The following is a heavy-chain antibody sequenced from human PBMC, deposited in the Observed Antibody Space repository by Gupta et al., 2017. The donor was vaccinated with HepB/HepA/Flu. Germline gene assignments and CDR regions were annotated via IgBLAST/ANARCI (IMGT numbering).Heavy chain of an antibody. D-gene: IGHD5-18*01. Sequence: QITLKESGPTLVKPTQTLTLTCTFSGFSLYTPGLGVGWVRQPPGKALEWLALIYWDDDKRFNPSLKSRLTITKDTSKNQVVLAMTNVDPVDTATYFCTHRGYGDYFDYWGQGTLVTVSS. CDR1: GFSLYTPGLG. CDR2: IYWDDDK. CDR3: THRGYGDYFDY. V-gene: IGHV2-5*02. J-gene: IGHJ4*02.